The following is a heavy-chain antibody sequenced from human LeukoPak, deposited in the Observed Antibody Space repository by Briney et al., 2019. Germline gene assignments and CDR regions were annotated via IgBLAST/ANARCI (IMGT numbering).Heavy chain of an antibody. D-gene: IGHD3/OR15-3a*01. Sequence: WGSLRLSCAASGFTVGSNYMTWVCQAPGKGLEWVSVIYSGGSTYYADSVKGRFTISRDSSKNTLYLQMNSLRAEDTAVYYCARDQFAFGLFDYWGQATPATVSS. CDR3: ARDQFAFGLFDY. CDR2: IYSGGST. J-gene: IGHJ4*02. V-gene: IGHV3-53*01. CDR1: GFTVGSNY.